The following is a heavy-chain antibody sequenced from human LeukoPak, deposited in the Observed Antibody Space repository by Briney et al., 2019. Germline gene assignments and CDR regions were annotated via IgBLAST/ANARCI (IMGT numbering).Heavy chain of an antibody. CDR2: INPNSGGT. CDR3: ARVFEYYYDSSGYYNDY. J-gene: IGHJ4*02. Sequence: GASVKVSCKASGYTFTGYYMHWVRQAPGQGLEWMGRINPNSGGTNYAQKFQGRVTMTRDTSISTAYMELSRLRSDDTAVYYCARVFEYYYDSSGYYNDYWGQGTLVTVSS. CDR1: GYTFTGYY. V-gene: IGHV1-2*06. D-gene: IGHD3-22*01.